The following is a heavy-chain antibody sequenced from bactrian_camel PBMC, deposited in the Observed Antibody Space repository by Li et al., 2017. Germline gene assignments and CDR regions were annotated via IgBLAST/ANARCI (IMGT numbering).Heavy chain of an antibody. CDR1: GHSRGSNC. CDR3: VGDAPAPLPCTNY. V-gene: IGHV3S45*01. D-gene: IGHD1*01. Sequence: HVQLVESGGGSVQAGGSLSLSCKVSGHSRGSNCVGWYRLPPGRAPAEREGIAAIRRDGGETWYAASVKGRFTISRDNSKNTVYLQMNNLKPEDAAVYYCVGDAPAPLPCTNYWGQGTQVTVSS. CDR2: IRRDGGET. J-gene: IGHJ4*01.